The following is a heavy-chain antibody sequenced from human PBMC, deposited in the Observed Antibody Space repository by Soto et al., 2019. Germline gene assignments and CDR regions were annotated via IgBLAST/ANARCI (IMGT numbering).Heavy chain of an antibody. Sequence: QVHLVQSGAEVKKPGSSVKVSCKVSGGTFNTYAISWVRQAPGQGLEWMGGIIPVFRAPDYAQKFQGRVTLTADESARTVYIELHGLRSEDTAVYYCARDKGRPQLGGNYYSITDVWGQGTSVTVSS. D-gene: IGHD3-3*02. CDR3: ARDKGRPQLGGNYYSITDV. V-gene: IGHV1-69*12. CDR2: IIPVFRAP. J-gene: IGHJ6*02. CDR1: GGTFNTYA.